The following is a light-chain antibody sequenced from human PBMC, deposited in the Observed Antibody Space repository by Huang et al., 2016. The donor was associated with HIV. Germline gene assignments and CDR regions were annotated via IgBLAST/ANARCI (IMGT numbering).Light chain of an antibody. CDR2: LGS. J-gene: IGKJ3*01. Sequence: DIVMTQSPLSLPVTPGEPASISCRSSQSLLHSNGYTYLDWYLQKPGQSPQVLIFLGSIRASGVPDRFSGSGSGTIFTLKISRVEAEDVGVYYCIQSLQTPFTFGPGTKVDIK. CDR1: QSLLHSNGYTY. CDR3: IQSLQTPFT. V-gene: IGKV2-28*01.